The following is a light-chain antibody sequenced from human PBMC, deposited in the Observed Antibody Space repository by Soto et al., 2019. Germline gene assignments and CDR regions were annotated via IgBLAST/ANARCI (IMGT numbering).Light chain of an antibody. V-gene: IGKV3-15*01. CDR2: GAS. J-gene: IGKJ2*01. CDR3: QQYNNWPPLYT. Sequence: ETVMTQSPATLSVSPGEGATLSCRASESVTNKLAWYQQKPGQAPRLLIYGASTRATDIPARFSGSGSGTEFTLTISSLQSEDFAVYYCQQYNNWPPLYTFGQGTKLEIK. CDR1: ESVTNK.